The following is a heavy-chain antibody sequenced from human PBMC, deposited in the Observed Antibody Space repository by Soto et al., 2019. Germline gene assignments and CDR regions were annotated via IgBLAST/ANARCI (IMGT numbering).Heavy chain of an antibody. Sequence: EVQLLESGGGLVQPGGSLRLSCAASGFTFSSYAMNWVRQAPGKGLEWVSVISGSDGSTYYADSVKGRFTISRDNAKNTLNLHMNSLSAEDTAVYYCARRSSSWYFDYWGQGTLVTVSS. CDR1: GFTFSSYA. D-gene: IGHD6-13*01. V-gene: IGHV3-23*01. CDR2: ISGSDGST. J-gene: IGHJ4*02. CDR3: ARRSSSWYFDY.